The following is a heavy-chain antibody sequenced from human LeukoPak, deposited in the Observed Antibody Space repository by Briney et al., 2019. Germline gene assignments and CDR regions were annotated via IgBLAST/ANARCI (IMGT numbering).Heavy chain of an antibody. V-gene: IGHV4-39*07. J-gene: IGHJ6*03. CDR1: GGSISTSSYY. D-gene: IGHD5-12*01. Sequence: SETLSLTCTVSGGSISTSSYYWGWVRQPPGKGLEWIGNIFYSGSTYYSPSLKSRVTISLDTSRNQFSLKLNSVTAADTAVYYCAKDRYGDYEAPFHYYMDAWGRGTTVTVSS. CDR3: AKDRYGDYEAPFHYYMDA. CDR2: IFYSGST.